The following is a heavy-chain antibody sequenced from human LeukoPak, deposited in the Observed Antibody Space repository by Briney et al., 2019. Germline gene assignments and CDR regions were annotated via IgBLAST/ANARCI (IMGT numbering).Heavy chain of an antibody. Sequence: GASVKVSCKVSGYTLTELSMHWVRQAPGKGLEWMGGFDPEDGETIYAQKFQGRVTMTEDTSTDTAYMELSSLRSEDTAVYYCATVGYGGNSVWFDPWGQGTLVTASS. V-gene: IGHV1-24*01. CDR1: GYTLTELS. J-gene: IGHJ5*02. CDR2: FDPEDGET. D-gene: IGHD4-23*01. CDR3: ATVGYGGNSVWFDP.